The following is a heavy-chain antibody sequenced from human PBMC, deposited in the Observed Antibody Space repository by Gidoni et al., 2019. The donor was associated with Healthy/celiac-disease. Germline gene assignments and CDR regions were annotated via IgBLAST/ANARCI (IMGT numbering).Heavy chain of an antibody. CDR1: GCSISSGSYY. CDR2: IYTSGST. Sequence: QVQLQESGPGLVKPSQTLSLTCTVPGCSISSGSYYWSWIRQPAGKGLEWIGRIYTSGSTNYNPSLKSRVTISVDTSKNQFSLKLSSVTAADTAVYYCARDSSSYQTAFDYWGQGTLVTVSS. J-gene: IGHJ4*02. D-gene: IGHD6-13*01. CDR3: ARDSSSYQTAFDY. V-gene: IGHV4-61*02.